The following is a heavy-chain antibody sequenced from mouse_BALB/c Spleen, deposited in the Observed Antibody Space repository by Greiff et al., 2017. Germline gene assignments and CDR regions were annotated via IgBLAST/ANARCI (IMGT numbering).Heavy chain of an antibody. V-gene: IGHV1S81*02. J-gene: IGHJ2*01. CDR2: INPSNGRT. CDR3: ARKNPLDY. Sequence: QVQLQQPGAELVKPGASVKLSCKASGYTFTSYWMHWVKQRPGQGLEWIGEINPSNGRTNYNEKFKSKATLTVDKSSSTAYMQLSSLTSEDSAVYYCARKNPLDYWGQGTTLTVSS. CDR1: GYTFTSYW.